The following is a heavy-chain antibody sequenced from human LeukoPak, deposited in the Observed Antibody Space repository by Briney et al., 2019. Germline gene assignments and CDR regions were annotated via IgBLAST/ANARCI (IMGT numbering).Heavy chain of an antibody. CDR2: IYNSGWT. J-gene: IGHJ3*02. Sequence: SDTLSLTCTVSGCSINSHFWSWIRQPPGKGLECIGHIYNSGWTKYNPSLQSRVTISLDTSESNFSLKLTSVTAADTAVYYCARLFDNDSSGHPDTFDMWGQGTVVIVSS. D-gene: IGHD3-22*01. CDR3: ARLFDNDSSGHPDTFDM. V-gene: IGHV4-59*07. CDR1: GCSINSHF.